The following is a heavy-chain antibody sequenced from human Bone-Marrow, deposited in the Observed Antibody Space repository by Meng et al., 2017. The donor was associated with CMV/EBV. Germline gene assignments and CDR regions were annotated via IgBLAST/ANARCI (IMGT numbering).Heavy chain of an antibody. CDR2: IYYSGST. CDR1: GGSFSGYY. D-gene: IGHD2-21*01. V-gene: IGHV4-34*01. Sequence: SETLSLTCAVYGGSFSGYYWSWIRQPPGKGLEWIGSIYYSGSTYYNPSLKSRVTISVDTSKNQFSLKLSSVTAADTAVYYCARGGIPPRYFDYWGQGTLVTVSS. CDR3: ARGGIPPRYFDY. J-gene: IGHJ4*02.